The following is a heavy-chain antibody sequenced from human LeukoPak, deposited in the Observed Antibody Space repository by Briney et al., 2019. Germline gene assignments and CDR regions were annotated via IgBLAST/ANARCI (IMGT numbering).Heavy chain of an antibody. Sequence: GESLKISFQGSGXTFTSYCIGWVRRMPGKGMEWMGMIYPGDSDTKYSPSFQGQVTISVDKSLNTAYLQWSSLKASDTAMYYCASRIVVVTASNAFDIWGQGTMVTVSS. CDR2: IYPGDSDT. CDR3: ASRIVVVTASNAFDI. J-gene: IGHJ3*02. CDR1: GXTFTSYC. D-gene: IGHD2-21*02. V-gene: IGHV5-51*01.